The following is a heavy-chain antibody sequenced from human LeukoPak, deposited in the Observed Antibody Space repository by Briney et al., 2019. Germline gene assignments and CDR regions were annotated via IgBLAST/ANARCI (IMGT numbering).Heavy chain of an antibody. CDR2: IKQDGSEK. J-gene: IGHJ6*02. Sequence: GGSLRLSCAASGFTVSSNYMSWVRQAPGKGLEWVANIKQDGSEKYYVDSVKGRFTISRDNAKNSLYLQMNSLRAEDTAVYYCARDPRFSSSWSRGDYYYYGMDVWGQGTTVTVSS. D-gene: IGHD6-13*01. CDR1: GFTVSSNY. CDR3: ARDPRFSSSWSRGDYYYYGMDV. V-gene: IGHV3-7*01.